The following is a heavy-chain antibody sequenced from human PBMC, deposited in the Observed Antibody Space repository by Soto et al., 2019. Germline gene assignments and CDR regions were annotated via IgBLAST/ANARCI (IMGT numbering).Heavy chain of an antibody. Sequence: ASVTVSWQAAGYGFTSHDMNWVRQATGQGLEWMGWMNPDSGDTAYAQKFQGRVTMTRNTSISTAYMELRSLRSEDTAVYYCARFDLRGYYYYYMDVWGKGTTVTVSS. CDR2: MNPDSGDT. CDR1: GYGFTSHD. V-gene: IGHV1-8*01. J-gene: IGHJ6*03. CDR3: ARFDLRGYYYYYMDV. D-gene: IGHD3-9*01.